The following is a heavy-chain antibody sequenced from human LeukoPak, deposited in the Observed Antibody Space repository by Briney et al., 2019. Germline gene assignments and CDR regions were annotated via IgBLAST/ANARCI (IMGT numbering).Heavy chain of an antibody. Sequence: GGSLRLSCAASGFTFSTYNMNWVRQAPGKGLEWVSYISSSSSVIFYADSLKGRFTISRDNAKNLLYLQMNSLRAGDSALYYCAREIGGYSGYGYYFDSRGQGILVTVSS. CDR2: ISSSSSVI. CDR3: AREIGGYSGYGYYFDS. D-gene: IGHD5-12*01. J-gene: IGHJ4*02. V-gene: IGHV3-48*01. CDR1: GFTFSTYN.